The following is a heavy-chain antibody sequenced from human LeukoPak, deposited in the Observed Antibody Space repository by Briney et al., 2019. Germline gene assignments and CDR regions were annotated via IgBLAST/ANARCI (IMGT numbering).Heavy chain of an antibody. V-gene: IGHV4-59*08. CDR1: GGSISSYC. Sequence: SETLSLTCTVSGGSISSYCWSWIRQPPGKGLEWIGYIYYSGSTNYNPSLKSRVTISVDTSKNQFSLKLSSVTAADTAVYYCARHQAVRYFDWLLHDAFDIWGQGTMVTVSS. CDR2: IYYSGST. D-gene: IGHD3-9*01. CDR3: ARHQAVRYFDWLLHDAFDI. J-gene: IGHJ3*02.